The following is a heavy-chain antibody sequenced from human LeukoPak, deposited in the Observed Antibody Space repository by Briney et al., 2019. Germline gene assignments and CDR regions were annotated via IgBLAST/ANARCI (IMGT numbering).Heavy chain of an antibody. CDR2: ISYDGSNK. V-gene: IGHV3-30*18. Sequence: PGRPLRLSCAASGFTFSSYGMHWVRQAPGKGLEWVAVISYDGSNKYYADSVKGRFTISRDNSKNTLYLQMNSLRAEDTAVYYCAKTGIGWFIDSWGQGTLVTVSS. J-gene: IGHJ5*01. D-gene: IGHD6-19*01. CDR3: AKTGIGWFIDS. CDR1: GFTFSSYG.